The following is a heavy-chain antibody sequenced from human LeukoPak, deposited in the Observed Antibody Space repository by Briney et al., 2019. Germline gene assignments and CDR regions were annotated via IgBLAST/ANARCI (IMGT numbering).Heavy chain of an antibody. Sequence: GGSLRLSCAASGFTFSTYWMHWVRQAPGKGLVWGSRISSGGSSTTYADSVKGRFTISRDNAKNTLYLQMNSLRAEDTAVYYCARHYYGDYWGQGTLVTVSS. V-gene: IGHV3-74*01. CDR2: ISSGGSST. D-gene: IGHD3-10*01. CDR3: ARHYYGDY. CDR1: GFTFSTYW. J-gene: IGHJ4*02.